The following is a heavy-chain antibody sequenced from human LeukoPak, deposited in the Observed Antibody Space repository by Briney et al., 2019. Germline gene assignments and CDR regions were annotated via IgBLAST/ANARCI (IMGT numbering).Heavy chain of an antibody. V-gene: IGHV1-69*04. CDR1: GGTFSSYA. J-gene: IGHJ3*02. Sequence: SVKVSCKASGGTFSSYAISWVRQAPGQGLEWMGRIIPILGIANYAQKFQGRVTITTDESTSTAYMELSSLRSEDTAVYYCAREDQYSSSRPRAFDIWGQGTMVTVSS. D-gene: IGHD6-6*01. CDR2: IIPILGIA. CDR3: AREDQYSSSRPRAFDI.